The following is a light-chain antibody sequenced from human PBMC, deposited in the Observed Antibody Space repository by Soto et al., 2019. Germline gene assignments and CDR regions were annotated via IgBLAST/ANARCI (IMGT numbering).Light chain of an antibody. CDR1: SSDIGGFNY. J-gene: IGLJ1*01. Sequence: QSALTQSRSVSGSPGQSVTISCTGTSSDIGGFNYVSWYQQHPGKVPKLMIHDVTKRPSGVPDRFSASKSGNTASLTISGLQAEDEADYYCCSYAGRYTFVFGSGTKLTVL. CDR3: CSYAGRYTFV. V-gene: IGLV2-11*01. CDR2: DVT.